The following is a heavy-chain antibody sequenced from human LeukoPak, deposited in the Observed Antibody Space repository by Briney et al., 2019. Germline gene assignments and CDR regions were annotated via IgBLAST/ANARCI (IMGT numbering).Heavy chain of an antibody. CDR2: IKQDGSEK. Sequence: PGGSLRLSCAASGFTFSSYAMHWVRQAPGKGLEWVTNIKQDGSEKYYVDSVKGRFTISRDNAKNSLYLQVNSLRAEDTAVYYCARDGIDYSNYVKYSYFDYWGQGTLVTVSS. D-gene: IGHD4-11*01. CDR3: ARDGIDYSNYVKYSYFDY. V-gene: IGHV3-7*01. CDR1: GFTFSSYA. J-gene: IGHJ4*02.